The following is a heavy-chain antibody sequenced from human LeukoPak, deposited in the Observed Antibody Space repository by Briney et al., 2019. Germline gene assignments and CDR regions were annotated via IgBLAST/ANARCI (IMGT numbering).Heavy chain of an antibody. J-gene: IGHJ4*02. CDR2: IYSGGST. V-gene: IGHV3-53*01. Sequence: GGSLRLSCAASGFTVSSNYMSWVRQAPGKGLEWVSVIYSGGSTYYADSVKGRFTISRDNSKNTLYLQMNSLRAEDTAVYYCAKTQADIIVVVAATFDYWGQGTLVTVSS. D-gene: IGHD2-15*01. CDR3: AKTQADIIVVVAATFDY. CDR1: GFTVSSNY.